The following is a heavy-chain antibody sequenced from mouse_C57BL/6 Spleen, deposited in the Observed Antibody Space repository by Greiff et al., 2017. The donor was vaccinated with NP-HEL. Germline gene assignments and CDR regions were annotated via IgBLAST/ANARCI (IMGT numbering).Heavy chain of an antibody. CDR1: GYTFTSYW. CDR3: AITTVVAPCY. V-gene: IGHV1-50*01. J-gene: IGHJ2*01. D-gene: IGHD1-1*01. Sequence: QVQLQQPGAELVKPGASVKLSCKASGYTFTSYWMQWVKQRPGQGLEWIGEIDPSDSYTNYNQKFKGKATLTVDTSSSTAYMQLSSLTSEDSAVYYCAITTVVAPCYWGQGTTLTVSS. CDR2: IDPSDSYT.